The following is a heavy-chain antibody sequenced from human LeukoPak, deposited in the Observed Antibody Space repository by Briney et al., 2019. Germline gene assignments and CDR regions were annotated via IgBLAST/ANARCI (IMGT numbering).Heavy chain of an antibody. CDR2: ISSSGTYI. D-gene: IGHD4-23*01. Sequence: GGSLRLSCAASGFTFSNYAMNWVRQAPGKGLEWVSSISSSGTYIYYADSVKGRFTISRDNAKNSLYLQMNSLRAEDTAVYYCARGGATVVSDDTFDIWGQRTMVTVSS. V-gene: IGHV3-21*01. CDR3: ARGGATVVSDDTFDI. CDR1: GFTFSNYA. J-gene: IGHJ3*02.